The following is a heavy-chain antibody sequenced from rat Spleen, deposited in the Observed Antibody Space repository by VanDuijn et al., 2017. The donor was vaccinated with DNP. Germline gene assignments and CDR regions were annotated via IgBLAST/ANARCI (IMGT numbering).Heavy chain of an antibody. V-gene: IGHV5-31*01. CDR1: GFIFSDFW. D-gene: IGHD5-1*01. CDR2: IASSGGNT. J-gene: IGHJ2*01. Sequence: EVQLVESGGGLVQPGGSLRLSCIASGFIFSDFWMAWIRQVPGKGLEWIASIASSGGNTFYLDSVKGRFTVSRDNSRNALYLQMDSLRSEDTATYYCKLGGAYWGQGVMVTVSS. CDR3: KLGGAY.